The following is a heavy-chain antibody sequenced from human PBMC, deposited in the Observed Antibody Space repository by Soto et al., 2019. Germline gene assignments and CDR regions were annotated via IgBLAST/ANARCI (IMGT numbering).Heavy chain of an antibody. V-gene: IGHV1-2*02. J-gene: IGHJ6*02. D-gene: IGHD6-19*01. Sequence: ASVKVSCKASGYTFTGQYMHWVRQAPGQGLEWMGWINPDSGDTKYAQKFQGRVTMTRDTSISTVYMELSRLKSDDTAVYYCARDRVAVAGNFGYYYGMDVWGQGTTVTVSS. CDR1: GYTFTGQY. CDR2: INPDSGDT. CDR3: ARDRVAVAGNFGYYYGMDV.